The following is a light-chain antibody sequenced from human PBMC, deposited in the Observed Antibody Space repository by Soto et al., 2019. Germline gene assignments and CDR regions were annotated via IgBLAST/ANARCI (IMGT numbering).Light chain of an antibody. CDR2: GAS. J-gene: IGKJ1*01. CDR3: QQYNNWPPVT. CDR1: QSLLHSNGYNY. V-gene: IGKV3-15*01. Sequence: DIVMTQSPLSLSVTPGEPASISCRSSQSLLHSNGYNYLHWYQQKPGQAPRLLIYGASTRATGIPARFSGSGSGTEFTLTISSLQSEDFAVYYCQQYNNWPPVTFGQGTKVDIK.